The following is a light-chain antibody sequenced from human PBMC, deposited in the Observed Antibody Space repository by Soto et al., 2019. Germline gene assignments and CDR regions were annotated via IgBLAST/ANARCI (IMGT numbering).Light chain of an antibody. CDR3: QQCATSPLT. CDR2: GAS. Sequence: EIVLTQSPGTLSWSPGERATLSCRASQSVSNNYLAWYQQKPGQAPRLLIYGASSRATGIPDRFSGSGSGTDFTLTISRLEPEDLAVYYCQQCATSPLTFGGGTKVEIK. V-gene: IGKV3-20*01. CDR1: QSVSNNY. J-gene: IGKJ4*01.